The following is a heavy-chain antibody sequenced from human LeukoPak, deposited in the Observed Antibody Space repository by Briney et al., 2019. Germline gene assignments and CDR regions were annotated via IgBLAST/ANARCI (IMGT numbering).Heavy chain of an antibody. CDR2: ITPNNAGT. V-gene: IGHV1-2*02. CDR1: GYTYTGYY. Sequence: GASVKVSCKTSGYTYTGYYIHWVRQAPGQGLEWMGWITPNNAGTNYAQRVQGRVTMTRDTSITTIYMELNGLTSDDTAVYFCASSFSQTTTDAYHYMDVWGKGTTVTVSS. J-gene: IGHJ6*03. CDR3: ASSFSQTTTDAYHYMDV. D-gene: IGHD1-1*01.